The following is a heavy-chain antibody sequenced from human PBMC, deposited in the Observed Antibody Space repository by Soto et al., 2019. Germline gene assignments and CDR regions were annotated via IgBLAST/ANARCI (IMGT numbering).Heavy chain of an antibody. CDR3: AREVYYGPANFDY. CDR1: GYIFTSYG. D-gene: IGHD3-10*01. Sequence: QVQLVQSGAEVKKPGASVKVSCKASGYIFTSYGISWVRPAPGQGLEWMGWISCYNDDTKYAQNLQARVIMTTDTSTSTAYMELRSLRSDDTAVYYCAREVYYGPANFDYWGQGTLVTVSS. CDR2: ISCYNDDT. J-gene: IGHJ4*02. V-gene: IGHV1-18*01.